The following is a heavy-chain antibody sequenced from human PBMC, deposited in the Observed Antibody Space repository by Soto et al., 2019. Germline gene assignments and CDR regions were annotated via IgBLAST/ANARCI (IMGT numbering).Heavy chain of an antibody. D-gene: IGHD6-19*01. CDR1: GGSFSGYY. CDR3: AGDFIPGIAVAGRYNWFDP. J-gene: IGHJ5*02. Sequence: SETLSLTCAVYGGSFSGYYWSWIRQPPGKGLEWIGEINHSGSTNYNPSLKNRATISVDTSKNQFSLKLSSVTAADTAVYYCAGDFIPGIAVAGRYNWFDPWGQGTLVTVSS. V-gene: IGHV4-34*01. CDR2: INHSGST.